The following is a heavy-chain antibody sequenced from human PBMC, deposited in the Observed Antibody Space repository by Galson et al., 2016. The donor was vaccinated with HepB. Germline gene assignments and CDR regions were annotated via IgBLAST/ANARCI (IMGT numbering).Heavy chain of an antibody. CDR1: GFTFSYYW. CDR3: TRDFGYSNYD. V-gene: IGHV3-7*01. J-gene: IGHJ4*02. D-gene: IGHD6-13*01. CDR2: IKEDGGEK. Sequence: SLRLSCADSGFTFSYYWMSWVRQGPGKGLERVGNIKEDGGEKNYVDSVKGRFSISRDNAKNSSYLQMNSLRVEDTAVYYCTRDFGYSNYDWGQGTLVTVSS.